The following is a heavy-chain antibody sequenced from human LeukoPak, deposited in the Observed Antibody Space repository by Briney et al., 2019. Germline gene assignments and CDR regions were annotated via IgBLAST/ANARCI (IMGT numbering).Heavy chain of an antibody. J-gene: IGHJ5*02. Sequence: GSLRLSCAASGFTFSDYYMSWIRQPPGKGLEWIGYIYYGGSTNYNPSLKSRVTISVDTSKNQFSLKLSSVTAADTAVYYCARFSSSPGTVWFDPWGQGTLVTVSS. D-gene: IGHD6-13*01. CDR2: IYYGGST. CDR1: GFTFSDYY. CDR3: ARFSSSPGTVWFDP. V-gene: IGHV4-59*01.